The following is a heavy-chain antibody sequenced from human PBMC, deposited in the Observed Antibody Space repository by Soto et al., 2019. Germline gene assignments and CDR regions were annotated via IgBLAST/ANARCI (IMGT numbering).Heavy chain of an antibody. J-gene: IGHJ4*02. CDR1: GGSISSSSYY. CDR2: IYYSGRT. Sequence: QLQLQESGPGLVKPSETLSLTCTVSGGSISSSSYYWGWIRQPPGKGLEWIGRIYYSGRTYYNPSLKSRVTIPVDTSKDHFSLQLSSVTAADTAVYYCARRYAGPTYYCGSGSYYYFDYWGPGTLVTVSS. V-gene: IGHV4-39*01. CDR3: ARRYAGPTYYCGSGSYYYFDY. D-gene: IGHD3-10*01.